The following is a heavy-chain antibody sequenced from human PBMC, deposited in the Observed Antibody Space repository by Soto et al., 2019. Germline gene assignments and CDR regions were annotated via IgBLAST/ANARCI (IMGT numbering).Heavy chain of an antibody. CDR2: ISYDGSNK. CDR3: AKDLAVNYYYGMDV. V-gene: IGHV3-30*18. J-gene: IGHJ6*02. CDR1: GFTFSSYG. D-gene: IGHD6-19*01. Sequence: SGGSLRLSCAASGFTFSSYGMHWVRQAPGKGLEWVAVISYDGSNKYYADSVKGRFTISRDNSKNTLYLQMNSLRAEDTAVYYCAKDLAVNYYYGMDVWGQGTTVTVSS.